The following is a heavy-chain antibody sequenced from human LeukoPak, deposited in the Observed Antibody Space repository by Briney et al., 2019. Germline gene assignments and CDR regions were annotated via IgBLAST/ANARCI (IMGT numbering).Heavy chain of an antibody. CDR3: ASRPADSTWYGVFDY. V-gene: IGHV4-59*11. D-gene: IGHD6-13*01. CDR2: VFNGGIT. J-gene: IGHJ4*02. CDR1: GGSIKGHY. Sequence: SETLSLTCTVSGGSIKGHYWSWIRQPPGKGLDRIGYVFNGGITSYNPSLKSRVTMSVDTSRDQFSLRLSSVTAADTAIYYCASRPADSTWYGVFDYWSQGTLVTVSS.